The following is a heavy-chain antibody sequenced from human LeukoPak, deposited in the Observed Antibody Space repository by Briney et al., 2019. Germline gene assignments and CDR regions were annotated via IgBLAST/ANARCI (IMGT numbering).Heavy chain of an antibody. V-gene: IGHV3-7*01. CDR3: ASHPYHDNKACLNP. Sequence: GGSLRLSCAASGLPLSLYWMNWVRQAPGKGLEWVANIKQDGSVKHYVDSVKGRFTISRDNAKNSLFLQMDSLTAEDTAMYFCASHPYHDNKACLNPWGQGTLVTVSS. J-gene: IGHJ5*02. D-gene: IGHD1-1*01. CDR1: GLPLSLYW. CDR2: IKQDGSVK.